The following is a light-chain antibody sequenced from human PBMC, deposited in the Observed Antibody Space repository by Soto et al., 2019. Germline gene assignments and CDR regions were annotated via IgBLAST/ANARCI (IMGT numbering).Light chain of an antibody. J-gene: IGKJ3*01. CDR2: AAS. CDR1: QGISSY. CDR3: QQYYSYPT. Sequence: IQLTQSPSSLSASTGDRVTITFRASQGISSYLAWYQQKPGKAPKLLIYAASTLQSGVPSRFSGSGSGTDLTLTISCLQSEDFATYYCQQYYSYPTFGPGTKVDIK. V-gene: IGKV1-8*01.